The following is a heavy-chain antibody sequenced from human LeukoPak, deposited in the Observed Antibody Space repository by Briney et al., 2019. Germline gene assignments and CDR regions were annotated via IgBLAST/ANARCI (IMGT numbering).Heavy chain of an antibody. CDR3: ARGHPTGYCSGGSCYYYYCMDV. J-gene: IGHJ6*03. CDR2: INHSGST. V-gene: IGHV4-34*01. CDR1: GGSFSGYY. D-gene: IGHD2-15*01. Sequence: PSETLSLTCAVDGGSFSGYYWSWIRQPPGKGLEWIGAINHSGSTNSNPSLKGRVTISVDTSKNHFSLKLSSVTAADTAVYYCARGHPTGYCSGGSCYYYYCMDVWGKGTTVTVSS.